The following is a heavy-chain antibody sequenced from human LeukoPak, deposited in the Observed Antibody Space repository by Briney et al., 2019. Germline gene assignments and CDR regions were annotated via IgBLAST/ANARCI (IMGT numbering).Heavy chain of an antibody. J-gene: IGHJ4*02. V-gene: IGHV3-23*01. CDR1: GITLSNYG. CDR3: AKRGVVIRVILVGFHKEAYYFDS. D-gene: IGHD3-22*01. Sequence: GGSLRLSCAVSGITLSNYGMTWVRQAPGKGLEWVAGLRGSGGSTNYADSVKGRFTISRDNAKNTLYLQMNSLRAEDTAVYFCAKRGVVIRVILVGFHKEAYYFDSWGQGVLVTVSS. CDR2: LRGSGGST.